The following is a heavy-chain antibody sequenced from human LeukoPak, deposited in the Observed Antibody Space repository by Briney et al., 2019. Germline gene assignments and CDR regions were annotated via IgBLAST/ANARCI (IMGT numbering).Heavy chain of an antibody. CDR3: ARDPNAGAVPDGKFSSDYYFDS. CDR2: INAGNGNT. J-gene: IGHJ4*02. CDR1: GYTFSNYA. D-gene: IGHD6-19*01. V-gene: IGHV1-3*01. Sequence: ASVTVSCTASGYTFSNYAIHWVRQAPGQRLEWMGWINAGNGNTKNSQKFQGRVTITRDTSASTAYMELSSLRSEDTAVYYCARDPNAGAVPDGKFSSDYYFDSWGRGTLVTVSS.